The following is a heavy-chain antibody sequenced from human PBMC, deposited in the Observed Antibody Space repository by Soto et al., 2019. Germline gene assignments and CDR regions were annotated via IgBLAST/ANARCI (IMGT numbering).Heavy chain of an antibody. J-gene: IGHJ6*02. CDR1: GDSISSGCCY. CDR3: ARDRTGGLYFGELLTYGLDV. CDR2: IYYSGST. Sequence: QVQLQESGPGLVKPSQTLSLTCTVSGDSISSGCCYWTWIRHHPEKGLEWIGYIYYSGSTNYNPSLKSRVSISIDTSVNQFSLKLSSVTAADTAVYYCARDRTGGLYFGELLTYGLDVWGQGTTVTVSS. V-gene: IGHV4-31*03. D-gene: IGHD3-10*01.